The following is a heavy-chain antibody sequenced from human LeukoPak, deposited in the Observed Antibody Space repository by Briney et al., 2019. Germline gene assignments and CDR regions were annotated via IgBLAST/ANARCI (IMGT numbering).Heavy chain of an antibody. D-gene: IGHD3-10*01. CDR2: ISSSSSYI. J-gene: IGHJ4*02. Sequence: GGSLRLSCAASGFTFSSYSMNWVRQAPGKGLEWVSSISSSSSYIYYADSVKGRFTISRDNAKNSLYLRMNSLRAEDTAVYYCARSMVRESYYFDYWGQGTLVTVSS. CDR3: ARSMVRESYYFDY. V-gene: IGHV3-21*01. CDR1: GFTFSSYS.